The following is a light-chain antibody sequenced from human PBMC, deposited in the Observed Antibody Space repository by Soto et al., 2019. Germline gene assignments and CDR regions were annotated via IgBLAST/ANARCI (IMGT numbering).Light chain of an antibody. J-gene: IGLJ1*01. CDR1: ISDIGSYNH. V-gene: IGLV2-14*01. CDR2: EVS. Sequence: LTQPAYVSGSPGQSITISCSGTISDIGSYNHVAWYQQFPGKSPKLMIYEVSNRPSGVSNRFSGSKSGNTASLTISGLQAEDEADYYCSSYTSSSTQVFGTGTKVTVL. CDR3: SSYTSSSTQV.